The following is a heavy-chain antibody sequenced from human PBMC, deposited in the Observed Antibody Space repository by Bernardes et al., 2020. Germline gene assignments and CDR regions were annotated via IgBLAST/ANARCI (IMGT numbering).Heavy chain of an antibody. J-gene: IGHJ4*02. CDR3: AGSRGSYYGGVIDY. CDR2: IWYDGSKD. Sequence: GGSLRVCCAASGSTFSNHGMHWVRQAPGKGLEWVAAIWYDGSKDYYADSVKGRFTISRDNSKSTLYLEMNSLRVEDTAIYYCAGSRGSYYGGVIDYWGQGTLVTVSS. D-gene: IGHD1-26*01. CDR1: GSTFSNHG. V-gene: IGHV3-33*08.